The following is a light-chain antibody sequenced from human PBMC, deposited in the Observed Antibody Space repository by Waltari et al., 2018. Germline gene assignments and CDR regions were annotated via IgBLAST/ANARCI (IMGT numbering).Light chain of an antibody. CDR3: QSYDSSLSASV. J-gene: IGLJ3*02. V-gene: IGLV1-40*01. CDR1: SSNFGAGYD. Sequence: QSVLTQPPSMSGAPGQKVTIPCTGGSSNFGAGYDVHWYQQFPGTAPKLLIFGNTNRPSGVPGRFSGSMSGTSASLTIDGLHSDDEAVYYCQSYDSSLSASVFGGGTTLTVL. CDR2: GNT.